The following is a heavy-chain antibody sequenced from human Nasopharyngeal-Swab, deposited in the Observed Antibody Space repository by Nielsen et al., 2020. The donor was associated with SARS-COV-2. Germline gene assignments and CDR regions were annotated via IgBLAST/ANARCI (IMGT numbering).Heavy chain of an antibody. CDR3: ATGNYAGQDY. V-gene: IGHV3-30*02. CDR2: TRSDETKK. CDR1: GFTFSASS. Sequence: GGSLRLSCLASGFTFSASSMHWVRQAPGKGLEWVAFTRSDETKKYYADSVRGRFTISRDTSRDTPYLQMNSLRPEDTAIYYCATGNYAGQDYWGRGTLVTVSS. J-gene: IGHJ4*02. D-gene: IGHD1-7*01.